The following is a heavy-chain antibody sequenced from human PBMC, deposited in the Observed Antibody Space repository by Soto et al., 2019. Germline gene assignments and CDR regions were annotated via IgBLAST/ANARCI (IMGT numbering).Heavy chain of an antibody. J-gene: IGHJ4*02. Sequence: EVQLVESGGGLVQPGGSLRLSCAASGFTVSSNYMSWVRQAPGKGLEWVSVIYSGGSTYYADSVKGRFTISRDNSKTPLYLKMNSLRAEDTAVYYCARVVRWLDYWGQGALVTVSS. CDR3: ARVVRWLDY. V-gene: IGHV3-66*01. CDR2: IYSGGST. CDR1: GFTVSSNY. D-gene: IGHD4-17*01.